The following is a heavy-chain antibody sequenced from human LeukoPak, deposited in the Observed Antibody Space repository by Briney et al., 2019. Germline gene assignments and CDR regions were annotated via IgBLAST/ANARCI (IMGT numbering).Heavy chain of an antibody. J-gene: IGHJ6*03. CDR3: ARDGYGNNYMDV. CDR2: IYSGGTT. D-gene: IGHD1/OR15-1a*01. V-gene: IGHV3-53*01. CDR1: GFTFSSYA. Sequence: PGGSLRLSCAASGFTFSSYAMSWVRQAPGKGPEWVSVIYSGGTTYYADSVKGRFTISRDNSKNTLYLQMNSLRAEDTAVYYCARDGYGNNYMDVWGKGTTATVSS.